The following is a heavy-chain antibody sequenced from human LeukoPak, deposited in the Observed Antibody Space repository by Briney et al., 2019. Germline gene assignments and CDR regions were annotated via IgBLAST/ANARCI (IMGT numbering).Heavy chain of an antibody. D-gene: IGHD1-14*01. CDR2: IIVSGRTT. J-gene: IGHJ4*02. V-gene: IGHV3-23*01. Sequence: PGGSLRLSCPGSGFPFSSYAMSWVRQAPGKGLEWVSGIIVSGRTTFHADSVKGRSTIYRDNSRNTLYLQMNSLRAEDTAVYYCAREPLSVGHYPGFDYWGRGTLVTVSS. CDR3: AREPLSVGHYPGFDY. CDR1: GFPFSSYA.